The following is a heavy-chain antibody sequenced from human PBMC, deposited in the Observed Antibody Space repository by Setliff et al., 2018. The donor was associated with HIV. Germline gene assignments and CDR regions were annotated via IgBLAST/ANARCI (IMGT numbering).Heavy chain of an antibody. J-gene: IGHJ5*02. CDR1: GGSFSGYY. CDR3: ARDRSSGWSKDWFDT. D-gene: IGHD6-19*01. Sequence: SSETLSLTCAVYGGSFSGYYWSWIRQPPGKGLEWIGYVFYSGSANYNPSLKSRVTISVDTSKNQFSLRLTSVTAADTAMNHCARDRSSGWSKDWFDTWGQGILVTVSS. CDR2: VFYSGSA. V-gene: IGHV4-34*11.